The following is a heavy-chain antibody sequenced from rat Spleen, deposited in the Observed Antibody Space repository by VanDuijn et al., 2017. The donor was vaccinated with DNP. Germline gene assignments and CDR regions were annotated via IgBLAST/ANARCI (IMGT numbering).Heavy chain of an antibody. V-gene: IGHV5S13*01. CDR3: ARHEEYSSYVYGFAY. J-gene: IGHJ3*01. Sequence: EVQLVESGGGVVRPGRSLQVSCAASGFTFSDYDMAWVRQAPTKGLEWVASISSGGGITDYRDSVKGRFTISRDDAKNTQYLQMDSLRSEDTATYYCARHEEYSSYVYGFAYWGQGTLVTVSS. CDR1: GFTFSDYD. CDR2: ISSGGGIT. D-gene: IGHD1-2*01.